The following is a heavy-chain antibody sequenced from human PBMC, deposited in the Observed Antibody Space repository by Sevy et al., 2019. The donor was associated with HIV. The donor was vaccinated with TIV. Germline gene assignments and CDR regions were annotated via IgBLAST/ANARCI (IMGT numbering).Heavy chain of an antibody. CDR1: GGSISSYY. V-gene: IGHV4-59*01. Sequence: SETLSLTCTVSGGSISSYYWSWIRQPPGKGREWIGYIYYSGSTNYNPSLKSRVTISVDTSKSQFSLKLSSVTAADTAVYYCARERQLVLDYWGQGTLVTVSS. CDR3: ARERQLVLDY. D-gene: IGHD6-13*01. CDR2: IYYSGST. J-gene: IGHJ4*02.